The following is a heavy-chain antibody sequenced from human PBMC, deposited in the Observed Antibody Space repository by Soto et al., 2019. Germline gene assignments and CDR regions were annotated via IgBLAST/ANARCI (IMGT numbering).Heavy chain of an antibody. CDR3: TRSTQYYYGMDV. Sequence: GGSLRLSCAASGFTFSSNGMHWVRQAPGKGLEWVAVIWYDGTNKYYADSVKGRFTISRDNSKNTLYLQMNSLRAEDTALYYCTRSTQYYYGMDVWGQGTTVTVSS. J-gene: IGHJ6*02. CDR2: IWYDGTNK. V-gene: IGHV3-33*01. CDR1: GFTFSSNG.